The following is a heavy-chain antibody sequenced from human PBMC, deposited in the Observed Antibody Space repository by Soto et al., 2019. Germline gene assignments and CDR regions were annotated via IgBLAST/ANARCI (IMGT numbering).Heavy chain of an antibody. V-gene: IGHV4-39*01. D-gene: IGHD1-26*01. CDR3: ARRGKATLPFDV. J-gene: IGHJ3*01. CDR1: GGSISSSSYY. CDR2: IYYSGST. Sequence: SETLSLTCTVSGGSISSSSYYWGWIRQPPGKGLEWIGSIYYSGSTYYNPSLNSRVTISVDTSKNQFSLKLSSVTAADTAVYYCARRGKATLPFDVWGQGTMVTVSS.